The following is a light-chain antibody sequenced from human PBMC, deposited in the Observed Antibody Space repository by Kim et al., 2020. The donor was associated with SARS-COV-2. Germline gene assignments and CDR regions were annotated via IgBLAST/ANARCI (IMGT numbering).Light chain of an antibody. J-gene: IGKJ1*01. Sequence: DIQMTQSPSSLSASVGDRVTITCRASQSISSYLNWYQQKPGKVPKLLIYAASSLQSGVPSRFSGSGSGTDFTLTISSLQPEDFATYYCQQSYRTPRTFGQGTKVDIK. CDR3: QQSYRTPRT. CDR1: QSISSY. V-gene: IGKV1-39*01. CDR2: AAS.